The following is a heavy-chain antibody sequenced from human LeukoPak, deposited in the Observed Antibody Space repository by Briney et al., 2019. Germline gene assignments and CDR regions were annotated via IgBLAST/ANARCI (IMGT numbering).Heavy chain of an antibody. CDR1: GASIRSPSDY. J-gene: IGHJ4*02. Sequence: SETLSLTCTVSGASIRSPSDYWGWLRQPQGKRLEWIGATDYSGRAYYNPSLVSRFTISVDTSKHQFSLKLISVTATDTAIYYCVRHRQHCDGGSCFPPDSWGQGTLVTVSS. CDR3: VRHRQHCDGGSCFPPDS. V-gene: IGHV4-39*01. D-gene: IGHD2-15*01. CDR2: TDYSGRA.